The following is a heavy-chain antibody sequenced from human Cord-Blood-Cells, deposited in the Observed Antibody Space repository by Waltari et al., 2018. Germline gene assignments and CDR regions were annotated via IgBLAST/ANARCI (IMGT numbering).Heavy chain of an antibody. D-gene: IGHD1-26*01. CDR3: ARESRERGAFDI. J-gene: IGHJ3*02. CDR2: RNPNSVNT. V-gene: IGHV1-8*03. CDR1: GYTFTSYD. Sequence: QVQLVQSGAEVKKPGASVKVSCKASGYTFTSYDINWVRQATGQGREWMGWRNPNSVNTGDAQKFQGRVTITRNTSITTAYMELSSLRSEDTAVYYCARESRERGAFDIWGQGTMVTVSS.